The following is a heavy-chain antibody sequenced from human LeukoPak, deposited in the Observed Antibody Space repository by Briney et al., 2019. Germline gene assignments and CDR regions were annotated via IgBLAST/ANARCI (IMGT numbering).Heavy chain of an antibody. V-gene: IGHV4-39*01. CDR1: GGSIRNYY. CDR2: IYYSGST. CDR3: ARHKYSSGWPPEGAFDI. D-gene: IGHD6-19*01. Sequence: SETLSLTCTISGGSIRNYYWGWIRQPPRKGLEWIASIYYSGSTYYNPSLKSRVTISVDTSKNQFSLKLSSVTAADTAVYYCARHKYSSGWPPEGAFDIWGQGTMVTVSS. J-gene: IGHJ3*02.